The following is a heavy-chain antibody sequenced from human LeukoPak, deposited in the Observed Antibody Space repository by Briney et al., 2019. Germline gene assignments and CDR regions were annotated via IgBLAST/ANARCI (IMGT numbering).Heavy chain of an antibody. CDR3: ARNVVGAFSS. CDR1: GYSISSGYY. D-gene: IGHD1-26*01. J-gene: IGHJ4*02. V-gene: IGHV4-38-2*02. CDR2: IYHSGST. Sequence: SETLSLTCTVCGYSISSGYYWGWIRQPPGKGLEWIGSIYHSGSTYYNPSLKSRVTISVDTSKNQFSLKLSSVTAADTAVYYCARNVVGAFSSWGQGTLVTVSS.